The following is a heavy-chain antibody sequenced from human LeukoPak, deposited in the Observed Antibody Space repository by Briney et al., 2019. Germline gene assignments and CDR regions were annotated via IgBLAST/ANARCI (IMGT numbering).Heavy chain of an antibody. CDR1: GDSISSSNW. CDR3: ARGTLYSGWSYYFDY. V-gene: IGHV4-4*02. J-gene: IGHJ4*02. D-gene: IGHD6-19*01. Sequence: PSGTLSLTCAVSGDSISSSNWWSWVRQPPGKGLEWIGEVYHSGSTNYNPSLKSRVTISVDTSKNQFSLRLRSVTAADTAMHYCARGTLYSGWSYYFDYWGQGSQVTVSS. CDR2: VYHSGST.